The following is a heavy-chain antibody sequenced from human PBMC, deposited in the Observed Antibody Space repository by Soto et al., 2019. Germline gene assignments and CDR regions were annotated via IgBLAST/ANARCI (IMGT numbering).Heavy chain of an antibody. J-gene: IGHJ2*01. CDR2: ISYDGSNK. CDR3: ARPLWRDDYNWGYFDL. CDR1: GFTFSSYA. V-gene: IGHV3-30-3*01. D-gene: IGHD4-4*01. Sequence: QVQLVESGGGVVQPGRSLRLSCAASGFTFSSYAMHWVRQAPGKGLEWVAVISYDGSNKYYADSVKGRFTISRDSSKNTLYPQMNSLRAEDTAVYYCARPLWRDDYNWGYFDLWGRGTLVTVSS.